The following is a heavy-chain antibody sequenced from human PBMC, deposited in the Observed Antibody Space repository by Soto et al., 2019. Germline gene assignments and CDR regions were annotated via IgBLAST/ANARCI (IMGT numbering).Heavy chain of an antibody. V-gene: IGHV1-3*01. CDR3: ARDLGYCGGDCYSYYFDY. CDR2: INAGNGNT. CDR1: GYTFTSYA. Sequence: GASVKVSCKASGYTFTSYAMHWVRQAPGQRLEWMGWINAGNGNTKYSQKFQGRVTITRDTSASTAYMELSSLRSEDTAVYYCARDLGYCGGDCYSYYFDYWGQGXLVTVSS. J-gene: IGHJ4*02. D-gene: IGHD2-21*02.